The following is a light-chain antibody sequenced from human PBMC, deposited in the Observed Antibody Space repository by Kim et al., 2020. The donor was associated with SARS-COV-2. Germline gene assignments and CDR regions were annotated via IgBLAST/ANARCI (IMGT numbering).Light chain of an antibody. Sequence: GDRVTITCRAGQNILTWLAWYQKKPGKAPKLLIHDASSLESGAPSRFSGGGSGTEFTLTIRSLQPDDFATYYCQQYNTNPWTFGQGTKVDIK. CDR2: DAS. J-gene: IGKJ1*01. CDR1: QNILTW. CDR3: QQYNTNPWT. V-gene: IGKV1-5*01.